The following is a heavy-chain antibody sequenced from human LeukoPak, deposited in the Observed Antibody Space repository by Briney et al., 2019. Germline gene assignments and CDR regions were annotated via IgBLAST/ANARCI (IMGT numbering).Heavy chain of an antibody. J-gene: IGHJ6*02. CDR3: ARKDGGRDGMDV. CDR1: GYTFTDYY. CDR2: LNPNTLVT. V-gene: IGHV1-2*02. Sequence: ASVTVSCRASGYTFTDYYMHWVRQAPGQGLEWMGWLNPNTLVTKYAQHFQGRVSMTWDTSISTGYMGLHSLTSDDTAVYYCARKDGGRDGMDVWGQGTTVTVSS. D-gene: IGHD4-23*01.